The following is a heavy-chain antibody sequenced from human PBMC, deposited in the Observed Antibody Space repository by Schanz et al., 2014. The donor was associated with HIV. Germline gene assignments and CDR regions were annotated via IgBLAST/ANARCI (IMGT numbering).Heavy chain of an antibody. D-gene: IGHD3-10*01. CDR3: ARDSGPGSY. J-gene: IGHJ4*02. CDR1: GFTFSRYW. Sequence: EVQLVESGGGLAKPGGSLRLSCAASGFTFSRYWMNWVRQAPGKGLEWVASIKQDGGEKHYVASVKGRFTISRDNVKNSLYLQMSSLRAEDTAVYYCARDSGPGSYWGQGTLVTVSS. V-gene: IGHV3-7*01. CDR2: IKQDGGEK.